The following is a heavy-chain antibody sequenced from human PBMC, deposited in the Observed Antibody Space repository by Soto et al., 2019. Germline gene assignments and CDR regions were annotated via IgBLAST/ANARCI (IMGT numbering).Heavy chain of an antibody. V-gene: IGHV1-46*01. D-gene: IGHD6-6*01. J-gene: IGHJ5*02. CDR2: INPSGDST. Sequence: ASVKVSCKASGYTFTSYYMHWVRQAPGQGLEWMGIINPSGDSTSYAQKFQGRVTMTRDTSTSTVYMELSSLRSEDTAVYYCAIAARPFHWFDPWGQGTQVTVSS. CDR1: GYTFTSYY. CDR3: AIAARPFHWFDP.